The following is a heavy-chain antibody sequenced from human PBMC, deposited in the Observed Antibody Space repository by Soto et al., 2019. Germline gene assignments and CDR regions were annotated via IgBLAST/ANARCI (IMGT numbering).Heavy chain of an antibody. V-gene: IGHV3-23*01. CDR1: GFTFSSYA. Sequence: EVQLLESGGGLVQPGGSLRLSCAASGFTFSSYAMSWVRQAPGKGLELVSAISGSGGSTYYADSVKGRFTISRDNSKNTLYLQMNSLRAEDTAGYYCAKPLGIPYYFDYWGQGTLVTVSS. D-gene: IGHD6-13*01. J-gene: IGHJ4*02. CDR2: ISGSGGST. CDR3: AKPLGIPYYFDY.